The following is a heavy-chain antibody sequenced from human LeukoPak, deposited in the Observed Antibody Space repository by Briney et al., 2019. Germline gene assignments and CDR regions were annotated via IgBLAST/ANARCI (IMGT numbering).Heavy chain of an antibody. CDR3: ARDSGYDPAYFDY. CDR1: GGTFSSYA. CDR2: IIPIFGTA. Sequence: GASVKVSCKASGGTFSSYAISWVRQAPGQGLEWMGGIIPIFGTANYAQKFQGRVTITAGESTSTAYMELSSLRSEDTAVYYCARDSGYDPAYFDYWGQGTLVTVSS. V-gene: IGHV1-69*13. D-gene: IGHD1-1*01. J-gene: IGHJ4*02.